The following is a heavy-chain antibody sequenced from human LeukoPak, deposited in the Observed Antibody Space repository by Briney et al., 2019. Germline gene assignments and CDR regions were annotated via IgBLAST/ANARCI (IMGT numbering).Heavy chain of an antibody. Sequence: ASVKVSCKASGYTFTGYYMHWVRQAPGQGLEWMGRINSNSGGTNYAQKFQGRVTMTRDMSISTAYMELSRLRSDDTAVYYCARVGEQGDGYNTKLYYFDYWGQGTLVTVSS. CDR2: INSNSGGT. J-gene: IGHJ4*02. D-gene: IGHD5-24*01. V-gene: IGHV1-2*06. CDR3: ARVGEQGDGYNTKLYYFDY. CDR1: GYTFTGYY.